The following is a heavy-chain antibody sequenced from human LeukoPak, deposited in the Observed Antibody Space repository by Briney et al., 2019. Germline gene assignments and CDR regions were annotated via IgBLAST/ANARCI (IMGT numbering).Heavy chain of an antibody. Sequence: GASVKVSCKASGYTFTDYYIHWVRQAPGQGLEWMGWINPNSGDRRFAQKFQGRVTMTRDTSIRTAYMELSSLRFDDTAVYYCAILGGAFDLWGQGTMVTVSS. V-gene: IGHV1-2*02. CDR3: AILGGAFDL. CDR1: GYTFTDYY. J-gene: IGHJ3*01. D-gene: IGHD3-16*01. CDR2: INPNSGDR.